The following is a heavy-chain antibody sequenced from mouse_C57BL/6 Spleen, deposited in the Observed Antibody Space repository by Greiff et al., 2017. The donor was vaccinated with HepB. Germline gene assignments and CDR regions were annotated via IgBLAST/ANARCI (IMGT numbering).Heavy chain of an antibody. CDR1: GFTFSDYG. J-gene: IGHJ3*01. V-gene: IGHV5-17*01. Sequence: EVKLVESGGGLVKPGGSLKLSCAASGFTFSDYGMHWVRQAPEKGLEWVAYISSGSSTIYYADTVKGRFTISRDNSKNTLFLQMTSLRSEDTAMYYCATLYDYAWFAYWVQGTLVTVSA. CDR2: ISSGSSTI. D-gene: IGHD2-4*01. CDR3: ATLYDYAWFAY.